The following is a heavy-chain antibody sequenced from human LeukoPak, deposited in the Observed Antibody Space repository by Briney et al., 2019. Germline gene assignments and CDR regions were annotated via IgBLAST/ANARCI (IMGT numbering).Heavy chain of an antibody. CDR2: VYYRGST. D-gene: IGHD3-3*01. Sequence: SETLSLTCTVSGGSISSNYWSWIRQSPGKGLEWIGYVYYRGSTDYNPSLKSRVTISVDTSKNQFSLKLSSVTAADTAVYYCARLGVTFDIWGQGTMVTVSS. V-gene: IGHV4-59*08. CDR1: GGSISSNY. CDR3: ARLGVTFDI. J-gene: IGHJ3*02.